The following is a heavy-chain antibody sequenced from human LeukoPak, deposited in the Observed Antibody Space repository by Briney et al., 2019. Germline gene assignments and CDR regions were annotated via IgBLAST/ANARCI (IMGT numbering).Heavy chain of an antibody. Sequence: ASVKVSCKVSGYTLTDLSMHWVRHGPGQGLERMGGFDPEDGETIYAQKFQGRVTMTDDTSTATAYMELSSLRSEDAAVYYCPTDELLGSGYLFDYWGQGTLVTVSS. V-gene: IGHV1-24*01. CDR3: PTDELLGSGYLFDY. CDR2: FDPEDGET. CDR1: GYTLTDLS. D-gene: IGHD3-22*01. J-gene: IGHJ4*02.